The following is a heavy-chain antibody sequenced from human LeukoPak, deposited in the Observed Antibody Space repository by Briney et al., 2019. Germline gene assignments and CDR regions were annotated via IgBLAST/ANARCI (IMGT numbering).Heavy chain of an antibody. J-gene: IGHJ4*02. CDR3: AKGSRGDILTGYRN. CDR1: GFTFSNYE. D-gene: IGHD3-9*01. V-gene: IGHV3-48*03. CDR2: ISSSGSDI. Sequence: GGSLRLSCAASGFTFSNYEMHWVRQAPGKGLEWVSYISSSGSDIYYADSVKGRFTISRDNAKNSLYLQMNSLRAEDTAVYYCAKGSRGDILTGYRNWGQGTLVTVSS.